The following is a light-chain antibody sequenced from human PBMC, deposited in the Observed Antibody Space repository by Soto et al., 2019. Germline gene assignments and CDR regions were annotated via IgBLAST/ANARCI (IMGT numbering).Light chain of an antibody. V-gene: IGLV2-14*03. CDR2: DVN. CDR3: TSWTTSTTMI. Sequence: QSALTQPASVFGSPGQSITISRPGTSSDIGAYNFVSWYQQHPGKAPKLMLYDVNIRPSGVSNRFSGSKSGNTASLTISGLQAEDEADYYCTSWTTSTTMIFGGGTKVTVL. CDR1: SSDIGAYNF. J-gene: IGLJ2*01.